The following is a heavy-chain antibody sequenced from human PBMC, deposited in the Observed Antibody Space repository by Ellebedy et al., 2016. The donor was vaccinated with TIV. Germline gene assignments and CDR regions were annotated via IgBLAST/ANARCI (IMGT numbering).Heavy chain of an antibody. V-gene: IGHV3-13*04. CDR1: GFTFSSYD. CDR2: IGTAGDT. CDR3: ARDRGAGHYDILTGYRHYYYYGMDV. D-gene: IGHD3-9*01. Sequence: GGSLRLXXAATGFTFSSYDMHWVRQATGKGLEWVSAIGTAGDTYYPGSVKGRFTISRENAKNSLYLQMNSLRAGDTAVYYCARDRGAGHYDILTGYRHYYYYGMDVWGQGTTVTVSS. J-gene: IGHJ6*02.